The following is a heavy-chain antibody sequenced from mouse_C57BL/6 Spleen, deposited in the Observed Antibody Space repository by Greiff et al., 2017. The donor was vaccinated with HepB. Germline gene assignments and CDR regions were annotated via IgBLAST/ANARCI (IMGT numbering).Heavy chain of an antibody. J-gene: IGHJ1*03. CDR3: ARALTGQYFDV. CDR1: GYTFTSYT. V-gene: IGHV1-4*01. CDR2: INPSSGYT. Sequence: QVQLKQSGAELARPGASVKMSCKASGYTFTSYTMHWVKQRPGQGLEWIGYINPSSGYTKYNQKFKDKATLTADKSSRTAYMQLSSLTSEDSAVDYCARALTGQYFDVWGTGTTVTVSS. D-gene: IGHD4-1*01.